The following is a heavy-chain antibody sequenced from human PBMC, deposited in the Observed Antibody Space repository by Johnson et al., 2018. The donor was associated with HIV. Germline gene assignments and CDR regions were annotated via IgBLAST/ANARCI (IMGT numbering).Heavy chain of an antibody. D-gene: IGHD5-24*01. CDR3: ARACRDGYTCDAFDI. Sequence: VQLVESGGGLVQPGGSLRLSCAASTFTVSSNYMTWVRQAPGKGLEWVSVISSGGSTWYADSVTGRFTISRDNSKNTLYLQMNSLRAEETAVYYCARACRDGYTCDAFDIWGQGTMVTVSS. CDR2: ISSGGST. CDR1: TFTVSSNY. J-gene: IGHJ3*02. V-gene: IGHV3-66*01.